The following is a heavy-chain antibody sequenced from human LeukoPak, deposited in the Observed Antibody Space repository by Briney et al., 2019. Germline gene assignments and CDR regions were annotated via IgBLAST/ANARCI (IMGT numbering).Heavy chain of an antibody. CDR1: GGTFSNFA. CDR3: ARQGGITVFGVARPGGAFDI. D-gene: IGHD3-3*01. V-gene: IGHV1-69*05. CDR2: IIPIFGTA. J-gene: IGHJ3*02. Sequence: SVKVSCKASGGTFSNFAISWVRQAPRQGLEWLGGIIPIFGTAKYAQKVQGRVAMSTDESKSTAYMELSSLRSEDSAVYYCARQGGITVFGVARPGGAFDIWGQGTMVTVSS.